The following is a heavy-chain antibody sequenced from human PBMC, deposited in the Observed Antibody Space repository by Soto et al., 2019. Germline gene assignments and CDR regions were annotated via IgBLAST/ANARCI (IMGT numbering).Heavy chain of an antibody. CDR3: ARYCSGGSCSSTVLSYYYYGMDV. J-gene: IGHJ6*02. V-gene: IGHV1-18*01. CDR1: GYTFTSYG. CDR2: ISAYNGNT. D-gene: IGHD2-15*01. Sequence: ASVKVSCKASGYTFTSYGISWVRQAPGQGLEWMGWISAYNGNTNYAQKLQGRVTMITDTSTSTAYMELRSLRSDDTAVYYCARYCSGGSCSSTVLSYYYYGMDVWGQGTTVTVSS.